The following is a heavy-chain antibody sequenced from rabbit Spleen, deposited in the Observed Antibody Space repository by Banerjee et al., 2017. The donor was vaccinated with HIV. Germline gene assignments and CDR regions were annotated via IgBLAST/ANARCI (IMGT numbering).Heavy chain of an antibody. D-gene: IGHD8-1*01. CDR1: GFSFSNKAV. J-gene: IGHJ6*01. Sequence: QEQLVESGGGLVRPEGSLKLSCTASGFSFSNKAVMCWVRQAPGKGLEWIACINAVTGKAVYATWAKGRFTFSKTSSTTVTLQMTSLTVADTATYFCARDTGSSFSSYGMDLWAQGPSSPS. V-gene: IGHV1S45*01. CDR2: INAVTGKA. CDR3: ARDTGSSFSSYGMDL.